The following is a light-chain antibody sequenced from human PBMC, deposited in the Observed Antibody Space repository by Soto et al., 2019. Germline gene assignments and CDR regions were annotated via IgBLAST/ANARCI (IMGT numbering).Light chain of an antibody. CDR3: QQLNSYPL. J-gene: IGKJ3*01. CDR1: QGISSY. V-gene: IGKV1-9*01. Sequence: IQLTQSPSSLSASVGDRVTITCRASQGISSYLAWYQQKPGRAPKLLIYGASTLQTGVPSRFSGSGSGTDFTLTISSLQPEDFATYYCQQLNSYPLFGPGTKVDIK. CDR2: GAS.